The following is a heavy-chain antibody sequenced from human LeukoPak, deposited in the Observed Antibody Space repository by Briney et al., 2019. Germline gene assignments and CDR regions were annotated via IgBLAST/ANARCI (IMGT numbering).Heavy chain of an antibody. CDR2: IYYTGST. Sequence: SETLSLTCAVSGASISGSGYYLGWIRQPPGKGLEWIGNIYYTGSTYYNASLQSRVTISIDMSKNQFSLRLSSVTAADTAMFYCFKSWGYGLIDYWGQGTLVTVSS. CDR1: GASISGSGYY. CDR3: FKSWGYGLIDY. J-gene: IGHJ4*02. D-gene: IGHD3-16*01. V-gene: IGHV4-39*01.